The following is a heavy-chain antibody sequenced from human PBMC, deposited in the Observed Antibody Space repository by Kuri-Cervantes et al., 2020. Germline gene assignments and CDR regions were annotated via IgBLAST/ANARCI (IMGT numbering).Heavy chain of an antibody. V-gene: IGHV3-23*01. CDR1: GVTFSSYA. D-gene: IGHD3-10*01. CDR3: AKEHVLLWFGEKISGGMDV. J-gene: IGHJ6*02. Sequence: GGSLRLSCAASGVTFSSYAMSWVRQAPGKGLEWVSAISGSGGSTYYADSVKGRFTISRDNSKNTLCLQMNSLRAEDTAVYYCAKEHVLLWFGEKISGGMDVWGQGTTVTVSS. CDR2: ISGSGGST.